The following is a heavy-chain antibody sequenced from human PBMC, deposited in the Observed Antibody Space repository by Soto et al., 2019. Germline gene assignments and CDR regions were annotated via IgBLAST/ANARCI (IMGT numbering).Heavy chain of an antibody. CDR2: IKDDGSEK. CDR1: GFTFSNYW. J-gene: IGHJ4*02. CDR3: ARDFGHGYYLDY. V-gene: IGHV3-7*01. D-gene: IGHD3-3*01. Sequence: GGSLRLSCAASGFTFSNYWMTWVRQAPGKGLEWVAMIKDDGSEKYYVDSVRGRFTISRDNARNSLDLQMYSLRDEDTAVYFCARDFGHGYYLDYWGRGTLVTVSS.